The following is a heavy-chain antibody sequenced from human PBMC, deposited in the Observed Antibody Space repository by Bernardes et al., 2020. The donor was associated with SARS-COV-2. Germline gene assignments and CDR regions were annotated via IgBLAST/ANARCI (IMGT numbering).Heavy chain of an antibody. V-gene: IGHV3-15*01. Sequence: GGSLRLSCAASGFSFSNSWMSWVRQAPGKGLEWVGLIKSKTDDGTTDYAAPVKGRFSISRDDSKNTLYLQMNSLKIEDTAVYYCARGYCGGGTCYPSYGMDVWGQGTTVTVSS. CDR1: GFSFSNSW. D-gene: IGHD2-15*01. CDR3: ARGYCGGGTCYPSYGMDV. CDR2: IKSKTDDGTT. J-gene: IGHJ6*02.